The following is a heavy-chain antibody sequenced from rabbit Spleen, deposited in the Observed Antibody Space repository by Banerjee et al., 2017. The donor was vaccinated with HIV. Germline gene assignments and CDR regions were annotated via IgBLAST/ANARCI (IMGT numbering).Heavy chain of an antibody. CDR2: IYVGSGGGT. CDR1: GFDFSTYG. CDR3: ARAGEGGDGYLNL. J-gene: IGHJ4*01. Sequence: QTLEESGGDLVKPGASLTLTCTASGFDFSTYGVSWVRQAPGKGLEWIACIYVGSGGGTKYPSWAKGRFTISKTSSTTVTLQMASLTVADTATYFCARAGEGGDGYLNLWGPGTLVTVS. D-gene: IGHD5-1*01. V-gene: IGHV1S40*01.